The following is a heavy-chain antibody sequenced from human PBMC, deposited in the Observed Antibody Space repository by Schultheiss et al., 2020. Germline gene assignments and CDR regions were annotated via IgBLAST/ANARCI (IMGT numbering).Heavy chain of an antibody. CDR1: GDSVSSNSAA. CDR2: TYYRSKWYN. V-gene: IGHV6-1*01. J-gene: IGHJ6*02. Sequence: SQALSLTCAISGDSVSSNSAAWNWIRQSPSRGLEWLGRTYYRSKWYNDYAVSVKSRITINPDTSKNQFSLQLNSVTPEDTAVYYCARDLPLHLGYYYGMDVWGQGTTVTVSS. CDR3: ARDLPLHLGYYYGMDV.